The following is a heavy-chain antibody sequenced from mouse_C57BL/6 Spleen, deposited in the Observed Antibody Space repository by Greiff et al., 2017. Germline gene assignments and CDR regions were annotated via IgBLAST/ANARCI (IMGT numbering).Heavy chain of an antibody. J-gene: IGHJ4*01. CDR3: ARGYSSRRAMGY. Sequence: QVQLQQSGTELVKPGASVKLSCKASGYTFTSYWMHWVKQRPGQGLEWIGIINPSNGGTNYNEKFKSKATLTVDKSSSTAYMQLRSLTSEDSAVYDCARGYSSRRAMGYWGQGTSGTVSS. D-gene: IGHD1-1*01. CDR1: GYTFTSYW. CDR2: INPSNGGT. V-gene: IGHV1-53*01.